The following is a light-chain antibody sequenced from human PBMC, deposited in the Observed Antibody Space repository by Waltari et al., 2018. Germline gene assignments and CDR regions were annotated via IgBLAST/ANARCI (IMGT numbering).Light chain of an antibody. CDR2: GTS. Sequence: EIVLTQSPGTLSLSPGERATLSCKASQTVSSIALTWYQQKPGQPPRLLTYGTSNRATGIPDRFSGTASGTYFTLTISRLEPEDFAGYYCQQYDGTTLTFGGGTKVEI. J-gene: IGKJ4*01. V-gene: IGKV3-20*01. CDR1: QTVSSIA. CDR3: QQYDGTTLT.